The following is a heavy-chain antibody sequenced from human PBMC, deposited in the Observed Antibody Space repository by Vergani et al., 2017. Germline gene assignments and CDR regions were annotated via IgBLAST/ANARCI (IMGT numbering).Heavy chain of an antibody. CDR1: GGSISSYY. D-gene: IGHD6-6*01. V-gene: IGHV4-4*07. J-gene: IGHJ5*02. Sequence: QVQLQESGPGLVKPSETLSLTCTVSGGSISSYYWSWIRQPAGKGLEWIGRIYTSGSTNYNPSLKSRVTMSVDTSKNQLSLKLSSVTAADTAVYYCARHNGEIAARPYGWFDPWGQGTLVTVSS. CDR2: IYTSGST. CDR3: ARHNGEIAARPYGWFDP.